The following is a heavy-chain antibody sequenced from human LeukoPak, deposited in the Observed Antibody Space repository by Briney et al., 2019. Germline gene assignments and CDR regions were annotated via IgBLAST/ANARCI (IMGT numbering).Heavy chain of an antibody. D-gene: IGHD6-13*01. Sequence: PGRSLRLSCAASGFTFSSYAMHWVRQAPGKGLEWVAVISYDGSNKYYADSVKGRFTISRDNSKNTLYLQMNSLRAEDTAVYYCARDRIAAAGTGDYWGQGTLVTVSS. CDR3: ARDRIAAAGTGDY. CDR2: ISYDGSNK. J-gene: IGHJ4*02. CDR1: GFTFSSYA. V-gene: IGHV3-30*04.